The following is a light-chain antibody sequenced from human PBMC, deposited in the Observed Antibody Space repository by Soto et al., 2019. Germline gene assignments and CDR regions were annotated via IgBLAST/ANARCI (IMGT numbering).Light chain of an antibody. V-gene: IGKV1-5*01. CDR2: DAS. J-gene: IGKJ2*01. Sequence: DIQMTQSPSTLSXXXXXXXXXTCRASXSXSSWLAWYQQKPGKAPKLLIYDASSLESGVPSRFSGSGSGTEFTLTISSLQPDDFATYYCQQYNSYPYTFGQGTKLEIK. CDR1: XSXSSW. CDR3: QQYNSYPYT.